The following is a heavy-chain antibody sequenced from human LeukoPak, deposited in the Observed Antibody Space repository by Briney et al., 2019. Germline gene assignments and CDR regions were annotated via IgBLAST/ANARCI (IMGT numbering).Heavy chain of an antibody. Sequence: GGSLTLSCEASGFTFSSYGMSWVRQAPGKGLEWVSTISGSGGSTYCADSVKARFTLSRDNSKYTLYLQMNSLRAEDTAVYYCAKISRVGDTDFDYWGQGTLVTVSS. CDR1: GFTFSSYG. J-gene: IGHJ4*02. CDR2: ISGSGGST. D-gene: IGHD6-19*01. CDR3: AKISRVGDTDFDY. V-gene: IGHV3-23*01.